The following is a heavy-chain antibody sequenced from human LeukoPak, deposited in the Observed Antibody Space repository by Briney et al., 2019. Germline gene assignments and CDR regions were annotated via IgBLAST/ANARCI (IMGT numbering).Heavy chain of an antibody. CDR3: ARDGYGDSL. J-gene: IGHJ4*02. CDR2: IYHSGST. Sequence: SQTLSLTCAVSGGSISSGGYSWSWIRQPPGKGLEWIGYIYHSGSTYYNPSLKSRVTISVDRSKNQFSLKLSSVTAADTAVYYCARDGYGDSLWGQGTLVTVSS. V-gene: IGHV4-30-2*01. CDR1: GGSISSGGYS. D-gene: IGHD4-17*01.